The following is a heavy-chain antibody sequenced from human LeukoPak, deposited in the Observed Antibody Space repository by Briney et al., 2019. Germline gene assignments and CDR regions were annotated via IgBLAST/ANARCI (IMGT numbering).Heavy chain of an antibody. V-gene: IGHV3-48*04. J-gene: IGHJ4*02. CDR3: ARVKGSYSSDY. CDR1: GFTFSSYA. D-gene: IGHD2-15*01. Sequence: GGCLRLSCAASGFTFSSYAMHWVRQAPGKGLEWVSYISSSGSTIYYADSVKGRFTISRDNAKNSLYLQMNSLRAEDTAVYYCARVKGSYSSDYWGQGTLVTVSS. CDR2: ISSSGSTI.